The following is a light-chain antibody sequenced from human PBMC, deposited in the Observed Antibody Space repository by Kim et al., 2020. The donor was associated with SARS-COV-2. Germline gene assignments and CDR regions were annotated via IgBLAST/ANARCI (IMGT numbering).Light chain of an antibody. J-gene: IGKJ2*03. V-gene: IGKV1-5*03. CDR1: QSISSW. CDR3: QQYNSYSPRYS. Sequence: VGDRVTITCRASQSISSWLAWDQQKPGKAPKLLIYKASSLESGVPSRFSGSGSGTEFTLTISSLQPDDFATYYCQQYNSYSPRYSFGQGTKLEI. CDR2: KAS.